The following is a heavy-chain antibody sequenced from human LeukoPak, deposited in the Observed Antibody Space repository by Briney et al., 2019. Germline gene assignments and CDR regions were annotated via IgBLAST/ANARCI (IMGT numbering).Heavy chain of an antibody. Sequence: GGSLRLSCAASGFIFSTNWMSWFRQAPGKGLEGVAHIKPDGSETYYVDSVKGRFTISRDNAKNSLYLQMYSLRADDTAVYYCATAVSVAGDSWGQGTLVTVSS. J-gene: IGHJ5*01. D-gene: IGHD6-19*01. CDR2: IKPDGSET. CDR1: GFIFSTNW. CDR3: ATAVSVAGDS. V-gene: IGHV3-7*01.